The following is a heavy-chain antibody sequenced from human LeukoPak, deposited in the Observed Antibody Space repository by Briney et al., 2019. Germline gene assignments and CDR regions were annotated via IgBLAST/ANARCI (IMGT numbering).Heavy chain of an antibody. CDR1: SGSIRSSIW. CDR2: IYHSGST. V-gene: IGHV4-4*02. CDR3: ARRRDGYGHFDY. Sequence: KPSGTLSLTCAVSSGSIRSSIWWSWVRQPPGKGLEWIGEIYHSGSTTYNPSLKGRVTLSIDKSRNQFSLKLSSVTAADTAVYYCARRRDGYGHFDYWGQGTLVTVSS. D-gene: IGHD5-24*01. J-gene: IGHJ4*02.